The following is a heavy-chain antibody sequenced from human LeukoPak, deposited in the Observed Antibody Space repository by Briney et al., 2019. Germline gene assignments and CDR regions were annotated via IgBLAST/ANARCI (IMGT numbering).Heavy chain of an antibody. CDR2: IYYSGST. Sequence: SQTLSLTCTVSGGSISSGGYYWSWIRQHPGKGLEWIGYIYYSGSTYYNPSLKSRVTISVDTSKNQFSLKLSSVTAADTAVYYCARGDDSSSSSFDYWGQGTLVTVSS. CDR1: GGSISSGGYY. CDR3: ARGDDSSSSSFDY. J-gene: IGHJ4*02. D-gene: IGHD3-3*01. V-gene: IGHV4-31*03.